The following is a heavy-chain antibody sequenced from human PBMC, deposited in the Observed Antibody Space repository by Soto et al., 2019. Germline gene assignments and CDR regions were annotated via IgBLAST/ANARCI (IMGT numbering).Heavy chain of an antibody. V-gene: IGHV3-74*01. CDR2: IKTDGSST. D-gene: IGHD1-1*01. Sequence: GSLRLSCAASGFTFSSNWMHWVRQAPGKGLVWVSRIKTDGSSTTYADSVKGRFTISRDNAQNTLYLQMNSLRAEDTAVYYCARAPRAPGDYYFDYWGQGTPVTVSS. CDR3: ARAPRAPGDYYFDY. J-gene: IGHJ4*02. CDR1: GFTFSSNW.